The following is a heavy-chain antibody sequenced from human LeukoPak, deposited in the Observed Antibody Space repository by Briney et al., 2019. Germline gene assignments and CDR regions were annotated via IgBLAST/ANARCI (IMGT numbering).Heavy chain of an antibody. CDR2: IYYSGST. V-gene: IGHV4-39*01. D-gene: IGHD2-8*01. CDR1: GGSISSSRHY. J-gene: IGHJ5*02. CDR3: ARLVHKWFDP. Sequence: TETLSVTCTVSGGSISSSRHYWGWIRQPPGKGLEWIGSIYYSGSTYYNPSLKSRVTISVDTSKNQFSLKLSSVTAADTAVYYCARLVHKWFDPWGQGPVTTVTS.